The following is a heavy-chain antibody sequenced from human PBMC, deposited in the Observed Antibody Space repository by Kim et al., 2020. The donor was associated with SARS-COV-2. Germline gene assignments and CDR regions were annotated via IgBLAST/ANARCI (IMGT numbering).Heavy chain of an antibody. CDR3: AREGNYDYVWGSYRKRWFDP. CDR2: ISAYNGNT. CDR1: GYTFTSYG. V-gene: IGHV1-18*01. Sequence: ASVKVSCKASGYTFTSYGISWVRQAPGQGLEWMGWISAYNGNTNYAQKLQGRVTMTTDTSTSTAYMELRSLRSDDTAVYYCAREGNYDYVWGSYRKRWFDPWGQETLVTVSS. J-gene: IGHJ5*02. D-gene: IGHD3-16*02.